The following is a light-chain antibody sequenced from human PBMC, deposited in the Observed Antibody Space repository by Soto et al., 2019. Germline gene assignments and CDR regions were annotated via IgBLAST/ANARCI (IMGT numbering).Light chain of an antibody. CDR1: SSDVGGYNS. J-gene: IGLJ2*01. V-gene: IGLV2-14*01. CDR3: CSYTSSNTAL. CDR2: DVS. Sequence: QSALTQPASVSGSPGQSITISCTGTSSDVGGYNSVSWYQQHPGNAPRLIIYDVSNRPSGVSNRFSASKSGNTASLTISGLQAEDEGDYYCCSYTSSNTALFGGGTKVTVL.